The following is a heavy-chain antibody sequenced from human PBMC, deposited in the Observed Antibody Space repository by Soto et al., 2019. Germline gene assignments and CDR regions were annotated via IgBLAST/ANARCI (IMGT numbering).Heavy chain of an antibody. D-gene: IGHD2-15*01. V-gene: IGHV1-3*01. J-gene: IGHJ5*02. CDR3: ARGIATGQLDP. CDR2: INPDNGNT. CDR1: GYTFTIYT. Sequence: ASVKVSCKASGYTFTIYTMNWVRQAPGQRLEWMGWINPDNGNTKSSQKFQDRVIITRDTSASTAYMDLSSLRSEDTAVYYCARGIATGQLDPWGQGTLVTDSS.